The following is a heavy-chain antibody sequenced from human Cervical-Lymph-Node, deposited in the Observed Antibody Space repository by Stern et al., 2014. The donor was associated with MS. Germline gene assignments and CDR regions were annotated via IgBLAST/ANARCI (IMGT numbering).Heavy chain of an antibody. CDR3: ARGSSWYGLDV. Sequence: QLQLQESGPGLVKPSQTLSLTCTVSGGSISSGGYYWSWIRQHPVKGLEWIGSIYYSGNTYSNPSLKSLPTTSVGPFKSQFSLKLSSVTAADTAVYYCARGSSWYGLDVWGPGTTVTVSS. V-gene: IGHV4-31*01. D-gene: IGHD6-13*01. J-gene: IGHJ6*02. CDR1: GGSISSGGYY. CDR2: IYYSGNT.